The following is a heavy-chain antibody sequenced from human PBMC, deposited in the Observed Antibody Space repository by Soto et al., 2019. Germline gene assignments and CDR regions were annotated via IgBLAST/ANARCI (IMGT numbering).Heavy chain of an antibody. CDR1: GFTFDDYA. V-gene: IGHV3-9*01. CDR2: ISWNSGSI. CDR3: AKDMGRVGGDGYYVFYWYFDL. Sequence: DVQLVESGGGLVQPGRSLRLSCAASGFTFDDYAMHWVRQAPGKGLEWVSGISWNSGSIGYADSVKGRFTISRDNAKNALYLRMNRLRAEDTSLYYCAKDMGRVGGDGYYVFYWYFDLWGRGTLVTVSS. D-gene: IGHD4-17*01. J-gene: IGHJ2*01.